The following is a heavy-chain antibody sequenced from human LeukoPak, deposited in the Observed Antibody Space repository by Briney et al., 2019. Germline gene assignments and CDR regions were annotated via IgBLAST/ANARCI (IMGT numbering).Heavy chain of an antibody. J-gene: IGHJ5*02. V-gene: IGHV3-21*01. CDR2: ISSSSSYI. D-gene: IGHD3-3*01. Sequence: GGSLRLSCAASGFTFSSYSMNWVRQAPGKGLEWVSSISSSSSYIYYADSVKGRFTISRDNAKNSLYLQMNSLRAEDTAVYYCARVYSTIFGVVRNWFDTWGQGTLVTVSS. CDR1: GFTFSSYS. CDR3: ARVYSTIFGVVRNWFDT.